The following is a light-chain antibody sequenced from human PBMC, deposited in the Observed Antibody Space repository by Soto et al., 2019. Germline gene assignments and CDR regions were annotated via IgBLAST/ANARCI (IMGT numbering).Light chain of an antibody. V-gene: IGKV1D-12*01. CDR3: LQASSFPRT. Sequence: DIQMTQSPSSVSASVGDRVIITCRASHSINIWLAWYQQKPGKAPRLLIYTTSRLQSGVPSRFSGSGSGTDFTLTISSLQPEDFGTYCCLQASSFPRTFGGGTTVEI. CDR1: HSINIW. J-gene: IGKJ4*01. CDR2: TTS.